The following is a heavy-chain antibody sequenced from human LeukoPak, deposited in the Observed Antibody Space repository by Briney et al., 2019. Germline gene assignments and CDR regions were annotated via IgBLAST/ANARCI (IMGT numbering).Heavy chain of an antibody. CDR2: IYHSGNT. J-gene: IGHJ4*02. V-gene: IGHV4-38-2*02. CDR3: ARTLRGVPSDY. CDR1: GYSISSGYY. D-gene: IGHD3-10*01. Sequence: PSETLSLTCTVSGYSISSGYYWGWIRQPPGKGLEWIGSIYHSGNTYYNPSLKSRVTISVDTSKNQFSLKLSSVTAADTAVYYCARTLRGVPSDYWGQGTLVTVSS.